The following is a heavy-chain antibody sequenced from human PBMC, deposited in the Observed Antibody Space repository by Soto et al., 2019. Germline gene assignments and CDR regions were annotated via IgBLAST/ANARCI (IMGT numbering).Heavy chain of an antibody. J-gene: IGHJ6*02. D-gene: IGHD4-17*01. Sequence: GESLKISCKGSGYSFTSYWISWVRQMPGKGLEWMGRIDPSDSYTNYSPSFQGHVTISADKSISTAYLQWSSLKASDTAMYYCARHGPHGDYVYYYYGMDVWGQGTTVTVSS. CDR1: GYSFTSYW. CDR3: ARHGPHGDYVYYYYGMDV. V-gene: IGHV5-10-1*01. CDR2: IDPSDSYT.